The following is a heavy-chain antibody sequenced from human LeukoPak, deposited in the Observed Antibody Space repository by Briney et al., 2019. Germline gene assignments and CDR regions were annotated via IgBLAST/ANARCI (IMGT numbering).Heavy chain of an antibody. Sequence: PGGSLRLSCTASGFTFSSYWMNWVRQAPGTGLEWVANINRDGSTKYYLDSVKGRFTISRDNAKNSLYLQMNSLRAEDTAVYYCVREGGTVMYYFDHWGQGTLVTVSS. D-gene: IGHD3-16*01. CDR1: GFTFSSYW. V-gene: IGHV3-7*01. J-gene: IGHJ4*02. CDR3: VREGGTVMYYFDH. CDR2: INRDGSTK.